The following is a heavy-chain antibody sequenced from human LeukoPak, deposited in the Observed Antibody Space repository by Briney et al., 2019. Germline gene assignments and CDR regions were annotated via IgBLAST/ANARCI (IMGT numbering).Heavy chain of an antibody. CDR3: ARDLYGSGTLAWFDP. D-gene: IGHD3-10*01. V-gene: IGHV1-3*01. J-gene: IGHJ5*02. Sequence: ASVKVSCRASGYTFTSYAMHWVRQAPGQRLEWMGWINAGNGNTKYSQKFQGRVTITRDTSASTAYMALSSLRSEDTAVYYCARDLYGSGTLAWFDPWGQGTLVTVSS. CDR1: GYTFTSYA. CDR2: INAGNGNT.